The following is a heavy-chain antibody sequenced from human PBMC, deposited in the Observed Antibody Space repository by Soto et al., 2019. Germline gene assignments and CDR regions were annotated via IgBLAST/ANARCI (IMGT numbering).Heavy chain of an antibody. CDR2: IIPILGIA. CDR3: ASEVPNSNEIFGVVFPICFDY. CDR1: GGTFSIYT. J-gene: IGHJ4*02. Sequence: QVQLVQSGAEVKKPGSSVKVSCKASGGTFSIYTISWVRQAPGQGLEWVGRIIPILGIANYAKKFQGRDTITADKSQNTAYREQSSVRSEDTAVNYCASEVPNSNEIFGVVFPICFDYWGQGTLVTVSS. D-gene: IGHD3-3*01. V-gene: IGHV1-69*02.